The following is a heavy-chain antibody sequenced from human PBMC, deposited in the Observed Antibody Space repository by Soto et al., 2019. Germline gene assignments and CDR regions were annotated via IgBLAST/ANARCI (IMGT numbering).Heavy chain of an antibody. CDR1: GGSVSSGSYY. D-gene: IGHD3-3*01. J-gene: IGHJ4*02. CDR3: ARDFAYFDS. V-gene: IGHV4-61*01. Sequence: SETLSLTCAVSGGSVSSGSYYWSWIRQPPGKGLEWIGYIYQTGRTSYNPSLKSRVSISMDTSKNQFSLNLDSVTAADTAVYFCARDFAYFDSWGQGSLVTVSS. CDR2: IYQTGRT.